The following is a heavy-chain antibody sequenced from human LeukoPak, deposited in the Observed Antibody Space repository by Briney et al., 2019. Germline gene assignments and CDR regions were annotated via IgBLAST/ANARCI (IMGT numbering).Heavy chain of an antibody. CDR3: ARAQRGGYDLGEFDP. Sequence: GGSLRLSCVASGFTFTSYVMSWVRQSPGKGLEWVSAIAGRGGGTKYADCVKGRFTMSRDNSKNAVYLQIDSLRAEDTAVYYCARAQRGGYDLGEFDPWGQGTLVTVSS. J-gene: IGHJ5*02. D-gene: IGHD5-12*01. CDR1: GFTFTSYV. V-gene: IGHV3-23*01. CDR2: IAGRGGGT.